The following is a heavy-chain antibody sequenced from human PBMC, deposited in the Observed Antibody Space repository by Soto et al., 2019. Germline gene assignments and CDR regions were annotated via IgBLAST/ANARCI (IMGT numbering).Heavy chain of an antibody. CDR2: INSDGSST. D-gene: IGHD3-22*01. CDR3: ARATYYDSTDY. CDR1: AFTFSSYW. J-gene: IGHJ4*02. V-gene: IGHV3-74*01. Sequence: GGALGLCCIASAFTFSSYWMHWVRQAPGKGLVWVSRINSDGSSTSYADSVKGRFTISRDNTKNTLYLQMNSLRAEDTAVYYCARATYYDSTDYWGQGNLVTVSS.